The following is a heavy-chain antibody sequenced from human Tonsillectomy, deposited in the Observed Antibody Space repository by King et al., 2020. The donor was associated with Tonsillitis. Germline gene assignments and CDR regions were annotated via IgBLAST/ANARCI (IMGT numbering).Heavy chain of an antibody. V-gene: IGHV4-39*01. J-gene: IGHJ6*02. Sequence: QLQLQESGPGLVKPSETLSLTCTVSGGSISSRSYSWGWIRQPPGKGLEWIGTINYSGTTYYNPSLKSRVTISVDTSKNQFSLKLSSVTAADTAVYYCARPGSSSSSYYYGMDVWGQGTTVTVSS. CDR2: INYSGTT. CDR1: GGSISSRSYS. D-gene: IGHD6-13*01. CDR3: ARPGSSSSSYYYGMDV.